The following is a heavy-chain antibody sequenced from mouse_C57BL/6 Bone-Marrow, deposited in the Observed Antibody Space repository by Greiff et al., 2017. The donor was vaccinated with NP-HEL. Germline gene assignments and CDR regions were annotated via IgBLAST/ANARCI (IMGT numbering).Heavy chain of an antibody. CDR2: IYPGDGDT. D-gene: IGHD2-4*01. CDR3: ASYYDYDGWYFGV. V-gene: IGHV1-82*01. Sequence: QVQLKESGPELVKPGASVKISCKASGYAFSSSWMNWVKQRPGKGLEWIGRIYPGDGDTNYNGKFKGKATLTADKSSSTAYMQLSSLTSEDSAVYFCASYYDYDGWYFGVWGTGTTVTVSS. J-gene: IGHJ1*03. CDR1: GYAFSSSW.